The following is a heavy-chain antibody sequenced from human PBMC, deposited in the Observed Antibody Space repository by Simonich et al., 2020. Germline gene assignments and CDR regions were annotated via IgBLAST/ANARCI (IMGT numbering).Heavy chain of an antibody. Sequence: QVQLVQSGAEVKKPGASVKLSCKASGYTFTGYYMHWVRQAPGQGLEGMGGINPNSGCTNDAQKVQGRVTMTRDTSISTAYMELSRLRSDDTAVYYCARNGLVGILKAFDIWGQGTMVTVSS. D-gene: IGHD2-21*01. V-gene: IGHV1-2*02. CDR2: INPNSGCT. J-gene: IGHJ3*02. CDR1: GYTFTGYY. CDR3: ARNGLVGILKAFDI.